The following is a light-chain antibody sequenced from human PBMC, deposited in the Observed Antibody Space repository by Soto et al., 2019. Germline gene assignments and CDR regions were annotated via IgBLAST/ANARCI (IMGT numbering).Light chain of an antibody. CDR3: QQGET. Sequence: DIQMTQSPSSLSASVGDRVTITCRASQAIHSYLNWYQQKPGKAPNLLIFTMSTLQSGVPSRFSGSGSGTDFTLTISSLQPEDFATYYCQQGETFRPGTKVDIK. CDR1: QAIHSY. CDR2: TMS. J-gene: IGKJ3*01. V-gene: IGKV1-39*01.